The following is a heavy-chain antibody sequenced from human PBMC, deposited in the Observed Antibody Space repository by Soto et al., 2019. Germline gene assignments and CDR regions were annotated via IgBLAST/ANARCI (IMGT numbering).Heavy chain of an antibody. Sequence: PGGSLRLSCAASGFTFSSYGMHWVRQAPGKGLEWVAVIWYDGSNKYYADSVKGRFTISRDNSKNTLYLQMNSLRAEDTAVYYCARVNNWNYGLDFDYWGQGTLVTVSS. J-gene: IGHJ4*02. CDR2: IWYDGSNK. CDR1: GFTFSSYG. CDR3: ARVNNWNYGLDFDY. D-gene: IGHD1-7*01. V-gene: IGHV3-33*01.